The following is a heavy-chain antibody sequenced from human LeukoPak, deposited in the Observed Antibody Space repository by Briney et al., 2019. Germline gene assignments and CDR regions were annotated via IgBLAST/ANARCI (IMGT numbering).Heavy chain of an antibody. CDR3: VRHYYDYVAFDI. J-gene: IGHJ3*02. D-gene: IGHD3-22*01. CDR1: GYTFTSYN. Sequence: ASVKVSCTASGYTFTSYNINWFRQAPGRGFEWLGFVSPHNGDTGYTQNFQGRVTMTRDTSINTAYMELSGLRFEDTAVYYCVRHYYDYVAFDIWGQGTMVIVSS. V-gene: IGHV1-8*01. CDR2: VSPHNGDT.